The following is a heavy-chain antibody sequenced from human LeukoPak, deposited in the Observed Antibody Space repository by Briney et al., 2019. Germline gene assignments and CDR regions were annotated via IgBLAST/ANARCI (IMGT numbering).Heavy chain of an antibody. V-gene: IGHV4-39*01. CDR3: VSPRGFSYGFFDY. J-gene: IGHJ4*02. D-gene: IGHD5-18*01. CDR1: GGSISSSAY. CDR2: IYYSKNT. Sequence: SETLSLTCTVSGGSISSSAYWGWIREPPGKGLEWIGSIYYSKNTYYNPSLKSRVTISADTSKNQFSLTLGSVSATDTAVYYCVSPRGFSYGFFDYWGQGTLVTVSS.